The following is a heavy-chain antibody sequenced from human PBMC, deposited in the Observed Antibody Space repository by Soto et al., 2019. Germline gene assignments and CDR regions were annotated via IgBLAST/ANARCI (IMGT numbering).Heavy chain of an antibody. Sequence: PGGSVRLSCASSVFTFSDYYMIWIRKAPGKGLEWVSYISSSGSTIYYADSVKGRFTISRDNAKNSLYLQMNSLRAEDTAVYYCARGRYYYDSSGYYYFDYWGQGTLVTVSS. CDR2: ISSSGSTI. CDR3: ARGRYYYDSSGYYYFDY. D-gene: IGHD3-22*01. J-gene: IGHJ4*02. V-gene: IGHV3-11*01. CDR1: VFTFSDYY.